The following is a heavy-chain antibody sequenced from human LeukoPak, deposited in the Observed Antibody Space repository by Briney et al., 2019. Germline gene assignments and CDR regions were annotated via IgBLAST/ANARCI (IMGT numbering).Heavy chain of an antibody. CDR3: ARNHQADY. Sequence: PGGSLRLSCAASGFTFSSYWMHWVRQPPGKGLVWVSRTNSDGSSTRYADSVKGRFTISRDNAKNTLYLQMNSLRAEDTAVYYCARNHQADYWGQGILVTVSS. CDR1: GFTFSSYW. CDR2: TNSDGSST. J-gene: IGHJ4*02. D-gene: IGHD2-2*01. V-gene: IGHV3-74*01.